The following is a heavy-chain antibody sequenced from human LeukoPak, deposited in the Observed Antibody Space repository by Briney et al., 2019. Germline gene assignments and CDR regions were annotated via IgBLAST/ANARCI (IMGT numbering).Heavy chain of an antibody. Sequence: GGSLRLSCAASAFTFNDDYMSWVRHAPGKGLEWVANIKQDGSVTSYAGSVKGRFTISRDNAKNSVYLQMNSLSAEDTAVYYCARWVRDSSGWVLDHWGQGTLVTVSS. CDR2: IKQDGSVT. V-gene: IGHV3-7*01. CDR1: AFTFNDDY. D-gene: IGHD3-22*01. CDR3: ARWVRDSSGWVLDH. J-gene: IGHJ5*02.